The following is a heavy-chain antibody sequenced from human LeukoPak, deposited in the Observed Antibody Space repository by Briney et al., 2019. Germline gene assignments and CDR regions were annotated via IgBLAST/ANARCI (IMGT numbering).Heavy chain of an antibody. CDR3: AKGDDIGKHPTRAYYFDI. D-gene: IGHD5-24*01. CDR2: TGLESVHT. J-gene: IGHJ4*02. V-gene: IGHV3-23*01. Sequence: GGSLRLSCAASGFIFSRHAMSWVRQAPGKGLEWVSTTGLESVHTLCADSVQGRFTVSRDNSRNTLDLQMDNLRVDDTAVYYCAKGDDIGKHPTRAYYFDIWGQGTLVTVAS. CDR1: GFIFSRHA.